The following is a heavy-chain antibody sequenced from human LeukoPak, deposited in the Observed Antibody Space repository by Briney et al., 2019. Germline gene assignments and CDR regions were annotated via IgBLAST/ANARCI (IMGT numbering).Heavy chain of an antibody. J-gene: IGHJ4*02. CDR1: GYTSTGYF. CDR3: ATGGSNWSFDY. CDR2: INPNSGGT. D-gene: IGHD4-11*01. V-gene: IGHV1-2*02. Sequence: GASVKVSCKASGYTSTGYFIHWVRQGPGQGLEWMGWINPNSGGTNYAQKFQDRVTMTRDTSISTAYMELTRLRSDDTAVYYCATGGSNWSFDYWGQGTLVTVSS.